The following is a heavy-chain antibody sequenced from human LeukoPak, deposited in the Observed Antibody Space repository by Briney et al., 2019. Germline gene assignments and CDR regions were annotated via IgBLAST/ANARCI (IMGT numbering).Heavy chain of an antibody. V-gene: IGHV3-11*01. CDR2: ISRSGSTK. CDR3: ASVAQYYYDSSGYSYYFDY. J-gene: IGHJ4*02. Sequence: SGGSLRLSCAASGFTFSDYNMRWIRQAPGKGLEWVSSISRSGSTKYYADSVKGRFTISRDNAKNSLFLQMNSLRAEDTAVYYCASVAQYYYDSSGYSYYFDYWGQGTLVTVSS. D-gene: IGHD3-22*01. CDR1: GFTFSDYN.